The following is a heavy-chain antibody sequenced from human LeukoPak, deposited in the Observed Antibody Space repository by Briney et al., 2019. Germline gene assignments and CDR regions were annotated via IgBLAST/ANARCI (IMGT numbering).Heavy chain of an antibody. V-gene: IGHV3-7*04. CDR1: GFTFGTYW. CDR3: VRVKSGLSFRAARTETTYYGLDV. CDR2: IQKDGSEK. Sequence: PGGSLRLSCAGAGFTFGTYWMSWVRQAPGKGLEWVANIQKDGSEKYYVDSVKGRFTISRDNAKNSLFLQMNSLRGEDTSVYYCVRVKSGLSFRAARTETTYYGLDVWGQGTTVTVSS. J-gene: IGHJ6*02. D-gene: IGHD1-1*01.